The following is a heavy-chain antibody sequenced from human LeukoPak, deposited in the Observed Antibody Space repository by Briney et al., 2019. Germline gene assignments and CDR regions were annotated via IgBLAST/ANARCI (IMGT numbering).Heavy chain of an antibody. CDR2: IIPILGIA. CDR1: GGTFSSYA. D-gene: IGHD3-22*01. Sequence: SVKVSCKASGGTFSSYAISWVRQAPGQGLEWMGRIIPILGIANYAQKFQGRATITADKSTSTAYMELSSLRSEDTAVYYCARDGDYYDSSPFDPWGQGTLVTVSS. V-gene: IGHV1-69*04. J-gene: IGHJ5*02. CDR3: ARDGDYYDSSPFDP.